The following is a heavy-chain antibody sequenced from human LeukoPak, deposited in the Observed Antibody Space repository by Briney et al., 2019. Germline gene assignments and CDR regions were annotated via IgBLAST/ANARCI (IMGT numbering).Heavy chain of an antibody. CDR3: AKDLHPTVTMPFEWFDP. CDR2: INSDGSST. D-gene: IGHD4-17*01. Sequence: GGSLRLSCAASGFTFSSCWMHWVRQAPGKGLVWVSRINSDGSSTSYADSVKGRFTISRDNAKNTLYLQMNSLRAEDTAVYYCAKDLHPTVTMPFEWFDPWGQGTLVTVSS. V-gene: IGHV3-74*01. CDR1: GFTFSSCW. J-gene: IGHJ5*02.